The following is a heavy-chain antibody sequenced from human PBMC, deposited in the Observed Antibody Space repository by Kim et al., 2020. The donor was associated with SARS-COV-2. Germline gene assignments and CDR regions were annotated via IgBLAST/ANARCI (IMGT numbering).Heavy chain of an antibody. J-gene: IGHJ3*02. CDR1: GYTFTGYY. Sequence: ASVKVSCKASGYTFTGYYMHWVRQAPGQGLEWMGRINPNSGGTNYAQKFQGRVTMTRDTSISTAYMELSRLRSDDTAVYYCATILRFLEWLSDDAFDIWGQGTMVTVSS. CDR2: INPNSGGT. D-gene: IGHD3-3*01. CDR3: ATILRFLEWLSDDAFDI. V-gene: IGHV1-2*06.